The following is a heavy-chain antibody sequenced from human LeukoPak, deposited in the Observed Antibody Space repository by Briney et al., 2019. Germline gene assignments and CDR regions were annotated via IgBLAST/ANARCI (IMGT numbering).Heavy chain of an antibody. CDR2: ISGSGGST. V-gene: IGHV3-23*01. Sequence: GGSLRLSCAASGFTFSSYAMSWVRRAPGKGLEWVSAISGSGGSTYYADSVKGRFTISRDNSKNTLYLQMNSLRAEDTAVYYCAKGGYVGYSSSWHTFDYWGQGTLVTVSS. CDR3: AKGGYVGYSSSWHTFDY. D-gene: IGHD6-13*01. CDR1: GFTFSSYA. J-gene: IGHJ4*02.